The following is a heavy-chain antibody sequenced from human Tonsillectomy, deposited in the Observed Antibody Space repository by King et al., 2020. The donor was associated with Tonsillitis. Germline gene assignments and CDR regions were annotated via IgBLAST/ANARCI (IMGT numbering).Heavy chain of an antibody. CDR3: ARHSRVRALIITMIVVVIMMAFHI. Sequence: EWQLVQSGAEVKKPGESLKISCKGSGYSFTSYWIGWVRQMPGKGLEWMGIIYPGDSDTRYSPSFQGQVTISADKSISTAYLQWSTLKASDTAMYYCARHSRVRALIITMIVVVIMMAFHIWGQGTMVTVSS. CDR1: GYSFTSYW. D-gene: IGHD3-22*01. J-gene: IGHJ3*02. V-gene: IGHV5-51*01. CDR2: IYPGDSDT.